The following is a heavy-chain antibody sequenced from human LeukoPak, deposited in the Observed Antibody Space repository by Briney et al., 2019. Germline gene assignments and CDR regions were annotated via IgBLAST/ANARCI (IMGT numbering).Heavy chain of an antibody. CDR3: ARGVNSGYFDY. V-gene: IGHV4-34*01. Sequence: SETLSLTCAVYGGSFSGFYWSWIRQPPGKALEWIGEIYHSGSTNYNPSLKSRVTMSVDTSKNQFSLKLSSVTAADTAVYYCARGVNSGYFDYCGQGTLVTVSS. CDR1: GGSFSGFY. J-gene: IGHJ4*02. CDR2: IYHSGST. D-gene: IGHD1-26*01.